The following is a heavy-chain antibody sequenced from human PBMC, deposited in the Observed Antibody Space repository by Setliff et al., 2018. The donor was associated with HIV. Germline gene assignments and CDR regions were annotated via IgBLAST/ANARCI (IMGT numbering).Heavy chain of an antibody. CDR2: LSSTGTTR. D-gene: IGHD1-26*01. J-gene: IGHJ2*01. V-gene: IGHV3-48*04. CDR3: ARDSDWETNWFFDL. CDR1: GFTFSRYS. Sequence: PGGSLRLSCAASGFTFSRYSMNWVRQAPGKGLEWVSYLSSTGTTRFYADSVKDRFTISRDNANNSLYLQMNSLRPDDTAIYYCARDSDWETNWFFDLWGRGTLVTVSS.